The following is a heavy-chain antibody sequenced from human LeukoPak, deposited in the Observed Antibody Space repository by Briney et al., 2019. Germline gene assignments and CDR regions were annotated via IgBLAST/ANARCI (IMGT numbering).Heavy chain of an antibody. Sequence: PSQTLSLTCTVSGGSISNGSYYWSWIRQPAGKGLEWIGRIYTSGSTNYNPSLKSRVTMSVDTSKNQFSLKLISVTAADTAVYYCARRPLYFDDWGQGTLVTVSS. CDR3: ARRPLYFDD. V-gene: IGHV4-61*02. D-gene: IGHD6-6*01. CDR1: GGSISNGSYY. CDR2: IYTSGST. J-gene: IGHJ4*02.